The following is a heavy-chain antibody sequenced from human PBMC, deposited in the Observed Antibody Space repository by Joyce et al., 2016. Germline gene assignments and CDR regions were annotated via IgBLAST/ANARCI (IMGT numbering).Heavy chain of an antibody. CDR2: ISNNSTYI. CDR3: ATRSTRASGN. D-gene: IGHD1-1*01. Sequence: EVQLVESGGGLVKPGGSLRLSCVATGFTFNSFTMIWVRQAPGKGLEWVSSISNNSTYIDYADSVKGRFTISRDDAKNSLYLQMYSLRADDTALYYCATRSTRASGNWGQGTRVTVSS. V-gene: IGHV3-21*06. CDR1: GFTFNSFT. J-gene: IGHJ4*02.